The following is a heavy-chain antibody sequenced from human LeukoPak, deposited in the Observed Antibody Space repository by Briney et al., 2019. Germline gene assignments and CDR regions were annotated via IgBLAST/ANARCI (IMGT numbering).Heavy chain of an antibody. Sequence: GGSLRLSCVESRYTPSNYEMNWVRQAPGTGLEWVSYISSRGSTIYYADSVKGRFTISRDNAKNSLYLQMNSLRADDSPVYYCARGGHDPVIPVDIWGQGTMVTVSS. CDR3: ARGGHDPVIPVDI. V-gene: IGHV3-48*03. CDR1: RYTPSNYE. J-gene: IGHJ3*02. CDR2: ISSRGSTI. D-gene: IGHD2-21*01.